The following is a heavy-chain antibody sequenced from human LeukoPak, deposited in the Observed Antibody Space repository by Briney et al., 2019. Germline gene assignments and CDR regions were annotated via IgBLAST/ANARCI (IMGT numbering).Heavy chain of an antibody. J-gene: IGHJ5*02. CDR1: GASISSYY. CDR3: ARHGEDLYSYVES. CDR2: IYYTGSS. V-gene: IGHV4-59*08. Sequence: SETLSLTCTASGASISSYYWSWIRQPPGKGLEWIGYIYYTGSSNYNPSLKSRVTISADTSKNQLSMKLSSVTAADTAVYHCARHGEDLYSYVESWGQGTLVTVSS. D-gene: IGHD5-18*01.